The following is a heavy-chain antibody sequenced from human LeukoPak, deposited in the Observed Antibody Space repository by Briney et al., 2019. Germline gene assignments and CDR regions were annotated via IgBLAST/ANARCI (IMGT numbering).Heavy chain of an antibody. CDR1: GYNFKNHG. CDR3: ARPSKGYNYLDI. J-gene: IGHJ6*04. CDR2: IDAGDSEI. V-gene: IGHV5-51*01. D-gene: IGHD1-14*01. Sequence: GESLKVSCNGSGYNFKNHGIAWVRQMPGKGLEWMGMIDAGDSEIRDSPSFRGQVTMSVDKSISTTYLQWSSLKASDTATYYCARPSKGYNYLDIWGSGTTVIVSS.